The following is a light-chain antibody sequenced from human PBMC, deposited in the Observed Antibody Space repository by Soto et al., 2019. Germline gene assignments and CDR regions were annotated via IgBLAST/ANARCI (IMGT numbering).Light chain of an antibody. V-gene: IGKV3-15*01. CDR3: HQRQSWPRT. CDR1: QGVTTN. CDR2: DVS. J-gene: IGKJ1*01. Sequence: EIRMTQSPGTLSVSPGERAPLSCRAAQGVTTNFAWYQQKSGQSPRLLIYDVSNRATGVPARFSASGTGTDFTLTISDVQPEDFAVYYCHQRQSWPRTFGQGTKVDIK.